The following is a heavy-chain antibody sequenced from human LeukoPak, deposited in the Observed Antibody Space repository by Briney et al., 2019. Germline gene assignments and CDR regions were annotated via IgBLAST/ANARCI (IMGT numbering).Heavy chain of an antibody. J-gene: IGHJ4*02. CDR3: ARGHITMVRGVIYTDFDY. V-gene: IGHV1-46*01. CDR2: INPSGGST. D-gene: IGHD3-10*01. CDR1: GYTFTSYY. Sequence: ASVKVSCKASGYTFTSYYMHWVRQAPGQGLEWMGIINPSGGSTSYAQKFQGRVTMTRDMSTSTVYTELSSLRSEDTAVYYCARGHITMVRGVIYTDFDYWGQGTLVTVSS.